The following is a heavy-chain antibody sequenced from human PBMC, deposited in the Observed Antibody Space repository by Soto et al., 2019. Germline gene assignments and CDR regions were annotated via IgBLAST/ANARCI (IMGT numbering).Heavy chain of an antibody. CDR1: GFTVSSNY. Sequence: GGSLRLSCAASGFTVSSNYMSWVRQAPGKGLEWVSVIYSGGSTYYADSVKGRFTISRDNSKNTLYLQMNSLRAEDTAVYYCARERQQPFPYYYYGMDVWGQGTTVTVSS. CDR3: ARERQQPFPYYYYGMDV. D-gene: IGHD6-13*01. V-gene: IGHV3-53*05. J-gene: IGHJ6*02. CDR2: IYSGGST.